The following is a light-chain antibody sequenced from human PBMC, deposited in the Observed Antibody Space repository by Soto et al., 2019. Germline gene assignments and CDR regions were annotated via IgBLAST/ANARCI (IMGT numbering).Light chain of an antibody. J-gene: IGKJ1*01. CDR3: QQSYSLWT. V-gene: IGKV1-39*01. CDR2: AAS. Sequence: DIQMTQSPSSLSASVGDRVTITCRASQSISSYLNWYQQKPGKAPELLIYAASSLQSGVPSRFSGSGSGTDFTLTINSLQPEDFATYYCQQSYSLWTFGQGTRVEIK. CDR1: QSISSY.